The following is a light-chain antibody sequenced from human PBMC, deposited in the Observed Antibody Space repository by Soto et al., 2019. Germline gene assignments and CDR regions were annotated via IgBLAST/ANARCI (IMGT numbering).Light chain of an antibody. CDR3: QQSYSTPWT. CDR2: AAS. V-gene: IGKV1-39*01. J-gene: IGKJ1*01. Sequence: DIQMTQSPSSLSASVGDRVTITCRASQSISNYLSWYQQIPGKAPKLLIYAASTLRSGVSRSGVSSRFSGSGSGTDFTLTISSLQPEDFATYYWQQSYSTPWTFGQGTKVEIK. CDR1: QSISNY.